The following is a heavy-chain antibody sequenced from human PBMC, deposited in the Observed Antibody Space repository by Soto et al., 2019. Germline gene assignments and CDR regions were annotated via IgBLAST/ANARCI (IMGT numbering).Heavy chain of an antibody. CDR3: TTDAQGIVLMVYAPPNYGMDV. Sequence: GGSRRLSCAASGFTFSSYAMSWVRQAPGKGLEWVSAISGSGGSTYYADSVKGRFTISRDNSKNTLYLQMNSLKTEDTAVYYCTTDAQGIVLMVYAPPNYGMDVWGQGTTVTVSS. J-gene: IGHJ6*02. V-gene: IGHV3-23*01. CDR1: GFTFSSYA. CDR2: ISGSGGST. D-gene: IGHD2-8*01.